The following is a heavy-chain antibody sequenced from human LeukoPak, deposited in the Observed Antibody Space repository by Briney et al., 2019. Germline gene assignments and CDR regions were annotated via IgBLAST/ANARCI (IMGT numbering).Heavy chain of an antibody. V-gene: IGHV1-2*02. D-gene: IGHD2/OR15-2a*01. CDR2: INPNSGGT. J-gene: IGHJ3*02. CDR3: ARRYLLYRDAFDI. Sequence: ASVTVSCKASGYTFTGYYMHWVRQAPGQGLEWMGWINPNSGGTNYTQKFQGRVTMTRDTSTSTVYMELSSLRSEDTAVYYCARRYLLYRDAFDIWGQGTMVTVSS. CDR1: GYTFTGYY.